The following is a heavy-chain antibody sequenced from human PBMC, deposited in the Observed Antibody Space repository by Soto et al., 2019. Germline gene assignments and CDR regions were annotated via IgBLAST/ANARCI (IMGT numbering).Heavy chain of an antibody. CDR2: INHSGST. Sequence: SETLSLTCAVYGGSFSGYYWSWIRQPPGKGLEWIGEINHSGSTNYNPSLKSRVTISVDTSKNQFSLKLSSVTAADTAVYYCARGITNYFDYWGQGTQVTVSS. CDR3: ARGITNYFDY. CDR1: GGSFSGYY. V-gene: IGHV4-34*01. J-gene: IGHJ4*02.